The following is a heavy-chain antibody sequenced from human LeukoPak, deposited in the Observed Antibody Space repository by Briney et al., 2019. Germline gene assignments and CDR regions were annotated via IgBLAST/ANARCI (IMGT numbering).Heavy chain of an antibody. CDR3: ARCSSTSCWYYGMDA. CDR2: ISSSGSTI. Sequence: GGSLRLSCAASGFTFSDYYMSWIRQAPGKGLEWVSYISSSGSTIYYADSVKGRFTISRDNAKNSLYLQMNSLRAEDTAVYYCARCSSTSCWYYGMDAWGQGTTVTVSS. CDR1: GFTFSDYY. J-gene: IGHJ6*02. D-gene: IGHD2-2*01. V-gene: IGHV3-11*01.